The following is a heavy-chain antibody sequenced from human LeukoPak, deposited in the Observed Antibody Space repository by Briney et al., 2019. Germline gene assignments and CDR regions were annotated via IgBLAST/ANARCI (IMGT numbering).Heavy chain of an antibody. V-gene: IGHV1-69*13. CDR3: AREEVTGYCSGGSCLDY. J-gene: IGHJ4*02. CDR1: GGTFSSYA. CDR2: IIPIFGTA. D-gene: IGHD2-15*01. Sequence: SVKVSCKASGGTFSSYAISWVRQAPGQGLEWMGGIIPIFGTANYAQKFQGRVTITADESTSTAYMELSSLRSEDTAVYYCAREEVTGYCSGGSCLDYWGQGTLVTVSS.